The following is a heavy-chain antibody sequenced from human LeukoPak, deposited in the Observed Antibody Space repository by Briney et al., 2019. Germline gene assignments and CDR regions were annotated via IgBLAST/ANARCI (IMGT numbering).Heavy chain of an antibody. CDR3: ARGDFWSGYSLRLYYYGMDV. Sequence: SETLSLTCAVYGGSFSGYYWSWIRQPPGKGLEWIGEINHSGSTNYNPSLKSRVTISVDTSKNQFSLKLSSVTAADTAVYYCARGDFWSGYSLRLYYYGMDVWGQGTTVTVSS. CDR2: INHSGST. CDR1: GGSFSGYY. D-gene: IGHD3-3*01. V-gene: IGHV4-34*01. J-gene: IGHJ6*02.